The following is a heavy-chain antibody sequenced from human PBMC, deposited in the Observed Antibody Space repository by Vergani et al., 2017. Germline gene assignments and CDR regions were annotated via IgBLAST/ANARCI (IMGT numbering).Heavy chain of an antibody. CDR2: IYHSGST. J-gene: IGHJ4*02. V-gene: IGHV4-38-2*01. CDR3: ARGSYSSGWYGY. CDR1: GYSISSGYY. Sequence: QVQLQESGPGLVKPSETLSLTCAVSGYSISSGYYWGWIRQPPGKGLEWIGSIYHSGSTYYNPSLKSRVTISVDTSKNQFSLKLSSVTAADTAVYYCARGSYSSGWYGYWGQGTLVTVSS. D-gene: IGHD6-19*01.